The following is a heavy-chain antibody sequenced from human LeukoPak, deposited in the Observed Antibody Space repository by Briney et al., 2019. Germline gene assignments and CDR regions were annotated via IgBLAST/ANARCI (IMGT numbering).Heavy chain of an antibody. D-gene: IGHD3-10*01. CDR3: ARASLWFGELSPASLYPWFDP. V-gene: IGHV1-2*02. J-gene: IGHJ5*02. CDR2: INPNSGGT. CDR1: GYTFTGYY. Sequence: ASVKVSCKASGYTFTGYYMHWVRQAPGQGLEWMGWINPNSGGTNYAQKFQGRVTMTRDTSISTAYMELSRLRSDDTAVYYCARASLWFGELSPASLYPWFDPWGQGTLVTVSS.